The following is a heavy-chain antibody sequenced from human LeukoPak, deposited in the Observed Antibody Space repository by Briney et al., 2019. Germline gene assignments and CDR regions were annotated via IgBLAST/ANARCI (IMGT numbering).Heavy chain of an antibody. D-gene: IGHD2-15*01. Sequence: PGGSLRLSCAASGFTFSSYAMSWVRQAPGKGLEWVSAISGSGGSTYYADSVKGRFTISRDNSKNTLYLQMNNLRAEDTAVYYCAKDLAGGGKVAATLARWGQGTLVTVSS. J-gene: IGHJ4*02. CDR3: AKDLAGGGKVAATLAR. CDR2: ISGSGGST. V-gene: IGHV3-23*01. CDR1: GFTFSSYA.